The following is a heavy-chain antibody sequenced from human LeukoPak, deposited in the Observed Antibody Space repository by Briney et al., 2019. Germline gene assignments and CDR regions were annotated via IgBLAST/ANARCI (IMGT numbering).Heavy chain of an antibody. D-gene: IGHD6-6*01. CDR2: IWYDGSNK. CDR3: ARGATRIAARPSHFDY. V-gene: IGHV3-33*01. J-gene: IGHJ4*02. Sequence: GGSLRLSCAASGFTFSSYGMHWVRQAPGKGLEWVAVIWYDGSNKYYADSVKGRFTISRDNSKNTLYLQMNSLRAEDTAVYYCARGATRIAARPSHFDYWGQGTLVTVSS. CDR1: GFTFSSYG.